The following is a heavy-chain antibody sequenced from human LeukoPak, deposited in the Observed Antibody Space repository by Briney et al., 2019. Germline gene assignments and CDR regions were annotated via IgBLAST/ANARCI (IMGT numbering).Heavy chain of an antibody. CDR2: IYYTGNT. CDR3: ARGSSGWPYYLDY. CDR1: GGSISGYY. J-gene: IGHJ4*02. Sequence: ETLSLTCTVSGGSISGYYWSWIRQPPGKGLEWLGFIYYTGNTKYNPSLNSRLTMSVDTSRNQFSLRLSSVTAADTAIYYCARGSSGWPYYLDYWGQGTLVTVSS. D-gene: IGHD6-19*01. V-gene: IGHV4-59*01.